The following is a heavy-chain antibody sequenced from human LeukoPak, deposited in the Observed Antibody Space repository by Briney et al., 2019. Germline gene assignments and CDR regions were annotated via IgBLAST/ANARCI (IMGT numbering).Heavy chain of an antibody. V-gene: IGHV7-4-1*02. CDR2: INTNTGNP. CDR1: GYTFPSYA. Sequence: ASVKVSCKASGYTFPSYAMNWVRQAPGQGLEGMGWINTNTGNPTYAQGFTGRFVFSLDTSVSTAYLQISSLKAEDTAVYYCAREVATISREYYFDNWGQGTLVTVSS. D-gene: IGHD5-12*01. J-gene: IGHJ4*02. CDR3: AREVATISREYYFDN.